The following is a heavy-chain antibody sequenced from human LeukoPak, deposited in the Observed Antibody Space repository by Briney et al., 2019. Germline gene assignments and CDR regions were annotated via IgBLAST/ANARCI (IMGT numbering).Heavy chain of an antibody. V-gene: IGHV3-7*03. CDR3: ARDHVAAVGTSAY. D-gene: IGHD6-13*01. CDR1: GFTFSTFW. CDR2: INQDGSEK. J-gene: IGHJ4*02. Sequence: GGSLRLSCAASGFTFSTFWMSWVRQAPGKGLEWVAHINQDGSEKYYVDSVKGRFTVSRDNSKNTLYLQMNSLRAEDTAVYYCARDHVAAVGTSAYWGQGTLVTVSS.